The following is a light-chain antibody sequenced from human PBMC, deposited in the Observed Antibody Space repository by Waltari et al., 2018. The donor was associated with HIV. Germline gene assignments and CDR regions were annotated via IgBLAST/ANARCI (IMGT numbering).Light chain of an antibody. CDR2: LNSDGSH. Sequence: LVLPQSPSASASLGASVQPTCNLSSGHSSSVIAWHQQQPKKGPRYLMKLNSDGSHFKGNGIPDRFSGSSSGAERYLTISSLQSEDEADYYCQTWGTGIVVFGGGTKLTVL. CDR1: SGHSSSV. J-gene: IGLJ2*01. CDR3: QTWGTGIVV. V-gene: IGLV4-69*01.